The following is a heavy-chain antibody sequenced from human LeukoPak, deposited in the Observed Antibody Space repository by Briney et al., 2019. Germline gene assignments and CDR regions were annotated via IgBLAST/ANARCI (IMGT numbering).Heavy chain of an antibody. Sequence: GGSLRLSCVASGFIFSDYSMDWVRQAPAKGLEWVSSISISSAYIFYSHSVKGRFTISRYNAQNSLYLQMSSLRDGDTAVYYCARQAVACRFDLWGQGTMVAVSS. CDR3: ARQAVACRFDL. V-gene: IGHV3-21*06. CDR2: ISISSAYI. J-gene: IGHJ3*01. CDR1: GFIFSDYS.